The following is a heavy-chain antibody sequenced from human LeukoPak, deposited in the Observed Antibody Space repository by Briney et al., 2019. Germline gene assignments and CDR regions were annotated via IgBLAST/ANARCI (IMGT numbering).Heavy chain of an antibody. CDR2: IIPIFGTT. Sequence: ASVKVSCKASGGTFSSYAISWVRQAPGQGPEWMGGIIPIFGTTNYAQKFQGRVTITADGSTNTAYMELSSLTSEDTAVYYCAETQRAYDYLWGTYNPREGGAFDIWGQGTMVTVSS. CDR3: AETQRAYDYLWGTYNPREGGAFDI. J-gene: IGHJ3*02. D-gene: IGHD3-16*01. V-gene: IGHV1-69*13. CDR1: GGTFSSYA.